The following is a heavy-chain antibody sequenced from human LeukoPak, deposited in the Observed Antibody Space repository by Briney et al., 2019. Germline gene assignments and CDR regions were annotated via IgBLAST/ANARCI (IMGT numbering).Heavy chain of an antibody. CDR2: IYYSGST. J-gene: IGHJ4*02. D-gene: IGHD3-22*01. Sequence: SETLSLTCTVSGVSISGYYWSWIRQPPGKGLEWIGYIYYSGSTYYNPSLKSRVTISVDTSKNQFSLKLSSVTAADTAVYYCARRENNYYDSTADYFDYWGQGTLVTVSS. V-gene: IGHV4-59*06. CDR1: GVSISGYY. CDR3: ARRENNYYDSTADYFDY.